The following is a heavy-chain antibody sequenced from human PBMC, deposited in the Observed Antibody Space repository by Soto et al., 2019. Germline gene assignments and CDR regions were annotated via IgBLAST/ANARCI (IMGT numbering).Heavy chain of an antibody. V-gene: IGHV3-64D*08. CDR3: VKGVADYDFWSGYYGYYYYGMDV. J-gene: IGHJ6*02. Sequence: PGGSLRLSCSASGFTFSSYAMHWVRQAPGKGLEYVSAISSNGGSTYYADSVKGRFTISRDNSKNTLYLQMSSLRAEDTAVYYRVKGVADYDFWSGYYGYYYYGMDVSGQATTVTVSS. CDR1: GFTFSSYA. D-gene: IGHD3-3*01. CDR2: ISSNGGST.